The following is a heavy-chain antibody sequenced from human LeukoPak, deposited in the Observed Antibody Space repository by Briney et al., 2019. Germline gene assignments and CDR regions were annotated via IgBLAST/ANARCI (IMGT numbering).Heavy chain of an antibody. Sequence: PSETLSLTCTVSGGSISSYYWSWIRQPAGKGLEWIGRIYTSGSTNYNPSLKSRVTMSVDTSKNQFSLKLSSVTAADTAVYYCARVFSPDSNYDAFDIWGQGTMVTVSS. CDR3: ARVFSPDSNYDAFDI. D-gene: IGHD4-11*01. V-gene: IGHV4-4*07. J-gene: IGHJ3*02. CDR1: GGSISSYY. CDR2: IYTSGST.